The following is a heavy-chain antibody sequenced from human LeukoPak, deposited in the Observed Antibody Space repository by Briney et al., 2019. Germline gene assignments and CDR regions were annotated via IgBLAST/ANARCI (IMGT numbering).Heavy chain of an antibody. Sequence: MAGGSLRLSCAASGFTFSSYSMNWVRQPPGKGLEWIGEINHSGSTNYNPSLKSRVTISVDTSKNQFSLKLSSVTAADTAVYYCARRGLRGYSYGRLHFDYWGQGTLVTVSS. CDR1: GFTFSSYS. V-gene: IGHV4-34*01. CDR2: INHSGST. D-gene: IGHD5-18*01. CDR3: ARRGLRGYSYGRLHFDY. J-gene: IGHJ4*02.